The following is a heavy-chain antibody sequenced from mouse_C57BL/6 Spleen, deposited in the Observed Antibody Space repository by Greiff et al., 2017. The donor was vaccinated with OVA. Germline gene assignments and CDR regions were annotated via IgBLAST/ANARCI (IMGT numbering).Heavy chain of an antibody. CDR1: GFSLTSYG. V-gene: IGHV2-2*01. D-gene: IGHD1-1*02. J-gene: IGHJ3*01. Sequence: VKLQESGPGLVQPSQSLSITCTVSGFSLTSYGVHWVRQSPGKGLEWLGVIWSGGSTDYNAAFISRLSISKDNSKSQVFFKMNSLQADDTAIYYCARGDGGFAYWGQGTLVTVSA. CDR3: ARGDGGFAY. CDR2: IWSGGST.